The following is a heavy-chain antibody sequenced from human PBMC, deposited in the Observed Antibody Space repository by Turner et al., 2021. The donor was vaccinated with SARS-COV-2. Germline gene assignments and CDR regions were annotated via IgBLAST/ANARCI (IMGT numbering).Heavy chain of an antibody. Sequence: QLQLQESGPGLVKPSETLSLTCTVSGGPISSSSYYRGWIRQPPGKGLEWIGSIYYSGSTYHNPPLKSRVTISVDTSKNQFSLKLSSVTAADTAVYYCATETVTERKYNFYGMDVWGQGTTVTVSS. V-gene: IGHV4-39*01. CDR2: IYYSGST. CDR1: GGPISSSSYY. D-gene: IGHD4-4*01. CDR3: ATETVTERKYNFYGMDV. J-gene: IGHJ6*02.